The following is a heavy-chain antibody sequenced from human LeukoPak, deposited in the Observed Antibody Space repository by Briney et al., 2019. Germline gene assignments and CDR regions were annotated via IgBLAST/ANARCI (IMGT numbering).Heavy chain of an antibody. CDR1: GFSLSSHA. D-gene: IGHD4-17*01. Sequence: GGSLRLSCAVAGFSLSSHAVHWVRQAPGKGLEWVAVISYDGSNKYYADSVKGRFTISRDNSKNTLYLQMNSLRAEDTAVYYCAKDPLWKDYGDVYFDYWGQGTLVTVSS. J-gene: IGHJ4*02. CDR2: ISYDGSNK. CDR3: AKDPLWKDYGDVYFDY. V-gene: IGHV3-30*18.